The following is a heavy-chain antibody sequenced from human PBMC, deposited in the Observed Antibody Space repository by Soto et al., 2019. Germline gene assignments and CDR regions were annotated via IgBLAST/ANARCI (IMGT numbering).Heavy chain of an antibody. CDR2: IYYSATT. D-gene: IGHD3-9*01. J-gene: IGHJ4*02. CDR1: GGSISSSSYY. CDR3: ARHRGYYDILTGYYTELNFDY. V-gene: IGHV4-39*01. Sequence: SETRSLTCTVSGGSISSSSYYWGWIRQPPGKGLEWIGSIYYSATTYYNPSLKSRVTISVDTSKNQFSLKLSSVTAADTAVYYCARHRGYYDILTGYYTELNFDYWGQGTLVTVS.